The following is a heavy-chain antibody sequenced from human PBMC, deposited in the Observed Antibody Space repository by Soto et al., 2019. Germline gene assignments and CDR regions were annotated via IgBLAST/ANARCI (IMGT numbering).Heavy chain of an antibody. Sequence: SETLSLTCAVYGGSFSGYYWSWIRQPPGKGLEWIGEINHSGSTNYNPSLKSRVTILVDTSKNQFSLKLSSVTAADTAVYYCARDLWGYCGTDCYPLDVWGQGTTVTVSS. V-gene: IGHV4-34*01. D-gene: IGHD2-21*02. CDR1: GGSFSGYY. CDR3: ARDLWGYCGTDCYPLDV. J-gene: IGHJ6*02. CDR2: INHSGST.